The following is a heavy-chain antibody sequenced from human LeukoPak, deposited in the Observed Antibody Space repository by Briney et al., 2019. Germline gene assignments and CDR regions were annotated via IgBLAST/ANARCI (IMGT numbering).Heavy chain of an antibody. J-gene: IGHJ3*02. V-gene: IGHV3-48*03. D-gene: IGHD6-19*01. CDR3: AKPRGEEWLVGLYDAFDI. Sequence: HPGGSLRLSCAASGFTFSSYEMNWVRQAPGKGLEWVSSITSSSSTIYYADSVKGRFTISRDNSKNTLYLQMNSLRAEDTAVFYCAKPRGEEWLVGLYDAFDIWGQGTMVTVSS. CDR2: ITSSSSTI. CDR1: GFTFSSYE.